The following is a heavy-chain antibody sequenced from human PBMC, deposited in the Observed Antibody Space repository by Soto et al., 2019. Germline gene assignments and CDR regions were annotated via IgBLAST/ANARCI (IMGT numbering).Heavy chain of an antibody. D-gene: IGHD2-21*02. Sequence: PGESLKISCKGSGYSFTSYWISWVRQMPGKGLEWMGRIDPSDSYTNYSPSFQGHVTISADKSISTAYLQWSSLKASDTAMYYCARGPVVTAPNGPLNWFAPWGQGTLVTVSS. CDR1: GYSFTSYW. V-gene: IGHV5-10-1*01. CDR3: ARGPVVTAPNGPLNWFAP. J-gene: IGHJ5*02. CDR2: IDPSDSYT.